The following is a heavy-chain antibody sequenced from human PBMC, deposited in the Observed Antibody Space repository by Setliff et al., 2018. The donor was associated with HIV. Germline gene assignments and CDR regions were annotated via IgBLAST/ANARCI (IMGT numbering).Heavy chain of an antibody. CDR3: VRDGDHYDFDY. J-gene: IGHJ4*02. CDR1: GFTFSDYW. CDR2: IYKDRRST. Sequence: GGSLRLSCAASGFTFSDYWMHWVRQTPGKGLDWVSRIYKDRRSTSYPDSVKGRFTISRDNARDTLFLQMNGLRVEDTAVYYCVRDGDHYDFDYWGQGTLVTVSS. D-gene: IGHD3-16*01. V-gene: IGHV3-74*01.